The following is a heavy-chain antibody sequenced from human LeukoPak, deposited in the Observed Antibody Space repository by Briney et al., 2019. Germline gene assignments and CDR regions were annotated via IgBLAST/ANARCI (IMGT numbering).Heavy chain of an antibody. CDR1: GGSISSSSYY. CDR2: IYYSGST. J-gene: IGHJ5*02. D-gene: IGHD5-12*01. CDR3: ARFLRGYSGYDPYNWFDP. Sequence: KPSETLSLTCTVSGGSISSSSYYWGWIRQPPGKGLEWIGSIYYSGSTYYNPSLKSRVTISVDTSKNQFSLKLSSVTAADTAVYYCARFLRGYSGYDPYNWFDPWGQGTLVTVSS. V-gene: IGHV4-39*01.